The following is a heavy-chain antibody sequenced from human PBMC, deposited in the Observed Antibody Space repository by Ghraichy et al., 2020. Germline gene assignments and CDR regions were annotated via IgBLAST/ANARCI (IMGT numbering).Heavy chain of an antibody. Sequence: GSLRLSCAASGFTFSSYSMNWVRQAPGKGLEWVSYISSSSSTIYYADSVKGRFTISRDNAKNSLYLQMNSLRDEDTAVYYCARVRRSFRLVTKGWFDPWGQGTLVTVSS. CDR3: ARVRRSFRLVTKGWFDP. J-gene: IGHJ5*02. V-gene: IGHV3-48*02. CDR1: GFTFSSYS. CDR2: ISSSSSTI. D-gene: IGHD3-9*01.